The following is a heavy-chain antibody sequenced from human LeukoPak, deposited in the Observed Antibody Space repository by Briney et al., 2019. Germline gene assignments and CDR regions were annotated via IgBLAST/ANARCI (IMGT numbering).Heavy chain of an antibody. V-gene: IGHV1-18*01. CDR1: GYTFTSYG. Sequence: ASVKVSCKASGYTFTSYGISGVRQAPGQGLEWMGWISAYNGNTNYAQKLQGRVTMTTDTSTSTAYMELRSLRSDDTAVYYCARDHYESNYYYYYMDVWGKGTTVTISS. D-gene: IGHD4-17*01. CDR3: ARDHYESNYYYYYMDV. J-gene: IGHJ6*03. CDR2: ISAYNGNT.